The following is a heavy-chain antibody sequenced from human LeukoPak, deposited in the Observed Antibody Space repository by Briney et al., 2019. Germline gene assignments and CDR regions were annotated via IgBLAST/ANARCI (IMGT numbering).Heavy chain of an antibody. Sequence: SETLSLTCAVYGGSFSGYYWSWIRQPPGKGLEWIGEINHSGSTNYNPSLKSRVTISVDTSKNQFSLKLSSVTAADTAVYCCARMITRVNWFDPWGQGTLVTVSS. CDR1: GGSFSGYY. V-gene: IGHV4-34*01. CDR3: ARMITRVNWFDP. CDR2: INHSGST. D-gene: IGHD3-16*01. J-gene: IGHJ5*02.